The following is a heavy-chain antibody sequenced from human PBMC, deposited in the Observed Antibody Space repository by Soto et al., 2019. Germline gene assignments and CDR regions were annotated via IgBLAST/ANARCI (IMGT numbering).Heavy chain of an antibody. CDR1: VYTFTSYD. CDR2: MNPNSGNT. CDR3: ARHGGYCSSPSCYGGYYYYYGMDV. Sequence: ASVKVSCKASVYTFTSYDINWVRQATGQGLEWMGWMNPNSGNTGYAQKFQGRVTMTRNTSISTAYMELSSLRSEDTAMYYCARHGGYCSSPSCYGGYYYYYGMDVWGQGTTVTSP. J-gene: IGHJ6*02. V-gene: IGHV1-8*01. D-gene: IGHD2-2*01.